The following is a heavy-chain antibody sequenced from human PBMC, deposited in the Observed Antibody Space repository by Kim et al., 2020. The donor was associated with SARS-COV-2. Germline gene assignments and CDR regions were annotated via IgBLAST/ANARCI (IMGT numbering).Heavy chain of an antibody. CDR1: GASISNGDFY. D-gene: IGHD3-16*01. Sequence: SETLSLTCSVSGASISNGDFYWGWIRQSPGRGMEWIGSMHYSGSTYHNPSLKSRVTISVDKAKNYFSLRLGSVTAADTAVYYCARHLYAGRFFFDYWGQGNLVTASP. CDR2: MHYSGST. CDR3: ARHLYAGRFFFDY. J-gene: IGHJ4*02. V-gene: IGHV4-39*01.